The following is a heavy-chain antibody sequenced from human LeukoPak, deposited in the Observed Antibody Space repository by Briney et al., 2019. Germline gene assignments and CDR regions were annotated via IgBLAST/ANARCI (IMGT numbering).Heavy chain of an antibody. CDR1: GYSFTSYW. V-gene: IGHV5-51*01. CDR2: IYPGDSDT. D-gene: IGHD6-13*01. Sequence: GESLKVSCKGSGYSFTSYWIGWVRQMPGKGLEWMGIIYPGDSDTRYSPSFQGQVTISADKSISTAYLQWSSLKASDTAMYYCVLAAASNVFDYWGQGTLVTVSS. J-gene: IGHJ4*02. CDR3: VLAAASNVFDY.